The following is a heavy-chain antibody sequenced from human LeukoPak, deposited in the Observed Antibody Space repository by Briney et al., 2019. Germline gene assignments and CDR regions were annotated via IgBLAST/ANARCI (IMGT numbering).Heavy chain of an antibody. CDR2: IRYDRSNK. D-gene: IGHD2-2*01. V-gene: IGHV3-30*02. CDR1: GFTFSSYG. Sequence: GGSLRLSCAASGFTFSSYGMHWVRQAPGKGLEWVAFIRYDRSNKYYADSVKGRFTISRDNSKNTLYLQMNSLRAEDTAVYYCAKVLEDIVVVPAAISGSDYWGQGTLVTVSS. J-gene: IGHJ4*02. CDR3: AKVLEDIVVVPAAISGSDY.